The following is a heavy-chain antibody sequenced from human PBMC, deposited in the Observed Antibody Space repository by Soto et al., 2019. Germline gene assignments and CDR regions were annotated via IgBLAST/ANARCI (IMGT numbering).Heavy chain of an antibody. CDR3: ARDQEAGSFFPYYYGMDV. V-gene: IGHV3-48*04. J-gene: IGHJ6*02. CDR1: VYIFSDYS. CDR2: ISSSGSTI. Sequence: GGSRRLSCVGSVYIFSDYSMNWVRQAPGKGREWVSYISSSGSTIYYADSVKGRFTISRDNAKNALYLQMDSLRAEDTAVYYCARDQEAGSFFPYYYGMDVWGQGTTVTVSS. D-gene: IGHD6-13*01.